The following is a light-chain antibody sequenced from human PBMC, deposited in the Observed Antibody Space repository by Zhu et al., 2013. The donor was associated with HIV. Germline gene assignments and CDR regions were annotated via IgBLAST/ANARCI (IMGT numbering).Light chain of an antibody. CDR2: GAS. J-gene: IGKJ1*01. V-gene: IGKV1-39*01. CDR3: HQSFRMPRT. Sequence: DIQLTQSPSSLSGSLGDRVTITCRASESISHYVNWYQHKPGKGPKLLVYGASNLQNGVPSRFSGSGSGTDFTLTISGLQPDDFATYYCHQSFRMPRTFGQGTRVEIK. CDR1: ESISHY.